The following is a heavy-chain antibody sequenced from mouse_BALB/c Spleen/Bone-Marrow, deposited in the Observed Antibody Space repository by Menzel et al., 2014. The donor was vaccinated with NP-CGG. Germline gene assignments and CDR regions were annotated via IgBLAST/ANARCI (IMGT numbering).Heavy chain of an antibody. CDR2: ISSSGSYT. D-gene: IGHD2-4*01. J-gene: IGHJ1*01. Sequence: EVQRVESGGGLAKPGGSLQLSCAASGFTFSTYAMSWVRRTPEKRLEWVATISSSGSYTYYPDSVKGRFTISRDNAKNTLYLQMSSLRSEDTAMFYCSRLRMITTYFDVWGAGTTVTVSS. V-gene: IGHV5-9-3*01. CDR1: GFTFSTYA. CDR3: SRLRMITTYFDV.